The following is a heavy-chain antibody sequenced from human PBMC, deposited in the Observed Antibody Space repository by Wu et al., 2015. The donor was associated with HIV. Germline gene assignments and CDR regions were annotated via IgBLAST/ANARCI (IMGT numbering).Heavy chain of an antibody. J-gene: IGHJ2*01. CDR1: GYTFTGYY. CDR3: ARDALDIVVVVADDWYFDL. V-gene: IGHV1-2*02. D-gene: IGHD2-15*01. CDR2: INPNSGGT. Sequence: QVQLVQSGAEVKKPGASVKVSCKASGYTFTGYYMHWVRQAPGQGLEWMGWINPNSGGTNYAQKFQGRVTMTRDTSISTAYMELSRLRSDDTAVYYCARDALDIVVVVADDWYFDLWGRGTLVTVSS.